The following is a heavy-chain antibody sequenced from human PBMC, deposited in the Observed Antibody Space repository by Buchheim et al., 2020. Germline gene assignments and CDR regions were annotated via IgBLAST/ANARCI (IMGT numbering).Heavy chain of an antibody. D-gene: IGHD3-10*01. Sequence: QLQLQESGPGLVKPSETLSLTCTVSGGSISSSSYYWGWIRQPPGKVLEWIGSIYYSGSTYYNPSLKSRVTISVDTSKNQFSLKLSSVTAADTAVYYCARVTRITMVRGVTHYYYYYGMDVWGQGTT. J-gene: IGHJ6*02. CDR1: GGSISSSSYY. CDR3: ARVTRITMVRGVTHYYYYYGMDV. V-gene: IGHV4-39*07. CDR2: IYYSGST.